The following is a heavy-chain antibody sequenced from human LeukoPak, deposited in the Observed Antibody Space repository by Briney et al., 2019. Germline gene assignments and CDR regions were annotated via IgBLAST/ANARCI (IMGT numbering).Heavy chain of an antibody. CDR2: IKQDGSEK. V-gene: IGHV3-7*01. CDR3: ARDRGYSYGVNWFDP. CDR1: EFTFSTYW. D-gene: IGHD5-18*01. Sequence: WGSLRLSSSASEFTFSTYWMSWVPQAPGHELEWLTNIKQDGSEKYYVDSVKGRFTISRDNAKNSLYLQMNSLRAEDTAVYSCARDRGYSYGVNWFDPGGQGTLVTVSS. J-gene: IGHJ5*02.